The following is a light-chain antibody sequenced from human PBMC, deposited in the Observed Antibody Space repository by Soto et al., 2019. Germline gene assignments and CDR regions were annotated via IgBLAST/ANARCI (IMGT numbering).Light chain of an antibody. Sequence: DIVLTQSPHSLSVSPGERATINCKSSQSVVFGSNNKNSLAWYQQRPGQAPKLLIYWASTRASGVPDRFSGSGSGTDFTLTITNLQAEDVAVYYCQYRGTFGPGTKVDI. V-gene: IGKV4-1*01. J-gene: IGKJ3*01. CDR2: WAS. CDR1: QSVVFGSNNKNS. CDR3: QYRGT.